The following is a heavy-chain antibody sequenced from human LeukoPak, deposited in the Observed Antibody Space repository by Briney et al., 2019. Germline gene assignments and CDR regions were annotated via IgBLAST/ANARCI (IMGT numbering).Heavy chain of an antibody. J-gene: IGHJ4*02. V-gene: IGHV4-34*01. CDR2: INHSGST. Sequence: SETLSLTCAVYGGSFSGYYWSWIRQPPGKGLEWIGEINHSGSTNYNPSLKSRVIISVDTSKNQFSLKLSSVTAADTAVYYCARGRGSYYRDYFDYWGQGTLVTVSS. CDR3: ARGRGSYYRDYFDY. D-gene: IGHD1-26*01. CDR1: GGSFSGYY.